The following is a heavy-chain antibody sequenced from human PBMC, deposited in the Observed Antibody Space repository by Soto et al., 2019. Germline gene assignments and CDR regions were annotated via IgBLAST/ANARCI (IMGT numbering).Heavy chain of an antibody. CDR2: TRNKDHSYTT. CDR1: GFTFSDHY. Sequence: EVQLVESGGGLVQPGGSLRLSCAASGFTFSDHYMDWVRQAPGKGREWVGRTRNKDHSYTTEYAASVKGRFTISRDDSKNSLYLQMNSLKSEDTALYYCARSWLSGLGGMGVWGQGTTVTVS. CDR3: ARSWLSGLGGMGV. D-gene: IGHD3-22*01. V-gene: IGHV3-72*01. J-gene: IGHJ6*02.